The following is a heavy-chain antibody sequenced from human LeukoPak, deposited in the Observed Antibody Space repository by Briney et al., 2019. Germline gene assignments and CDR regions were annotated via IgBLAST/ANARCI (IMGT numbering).Heavy chain of an antibody. CDR2: ISGSGGST. CDR3: AKAGDYYGSGSYYFDH. J-gene: IGHJ4*02. Sequence: PGGSLRLSCAASGFTFSSYAMSWVRQAPGKGLEWVSAISGSGGSTYYADSVKGRFTISRDNSKNTLYLQMNSLRAEDTAVYYCAKAGDYYGSGSYYFDHWGQGTLVTVSS. V-gene: IGHV3-23*01. CDR1: GFTFSSYA. D-gene: IGHD3-10*01.